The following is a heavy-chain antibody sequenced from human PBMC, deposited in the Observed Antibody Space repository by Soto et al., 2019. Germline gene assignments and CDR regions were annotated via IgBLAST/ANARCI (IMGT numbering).Heavy chain of an antibody. CDR1: GGSISSYY. CDR3: ARGLSGGYMDV. D-gene: IGHD1-1*01. Sequence: PAETLSLTCTVSGGSISSYYWSWIRQPPGKGLERIGYIYYSGSTNYNPSLKSRVTISVDTSKNQFSLKLSSVTAADTAVYYCARGLSGGYMDVWGKGTTVTVSS. CDR2: IYYSGST. V-gene: IGHV4-59*01. J-gene: IGHJ6*03.